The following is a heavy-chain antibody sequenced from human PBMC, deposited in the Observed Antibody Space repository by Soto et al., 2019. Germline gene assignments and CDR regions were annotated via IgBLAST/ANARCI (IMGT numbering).Heavy chain of an antibody. V-gene: IGHV6-1*01. CDR1: GDTVSSNSVA. CDR2: TYYRSRWYS. CDR3: ARSEGDSDDYYYGMDV. Sequence: PSQTLSLTCVGSGDTVSSNSVAWNWVRQSPSRGLEWLGRTYYRSRWYSDYAVSVRSRIDINADTSKNQVSLQLNSVTPEDTAVYYCARSEGDSDDYYYGMDVWGQGTTVTVSS. J-gene: IGHJ6*02. D-gene: IGHD3-16*01.